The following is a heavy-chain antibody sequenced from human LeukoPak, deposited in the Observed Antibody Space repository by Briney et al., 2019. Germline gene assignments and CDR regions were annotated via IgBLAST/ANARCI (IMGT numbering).Heavy chain of an antibody. CDR1: GGSFSGYY. D-gene: IGHD3-3*01. J-gene: IGHJ4*02. CDR2: INHSGST. Sequence: PLETLSLTCAVYGGSFSGYYWSWIRQPPGKGLEWIGEINHSGSTNYNPSLKSRVTISVDTSKDQFSLKLSSVTAADTAVYYCADSHYDFWSGRQYYFDYWGQGTLVTVSS. CDR3: ADSHYDFWSGRQYYFDY. V-gene: IGHV4-34*01.